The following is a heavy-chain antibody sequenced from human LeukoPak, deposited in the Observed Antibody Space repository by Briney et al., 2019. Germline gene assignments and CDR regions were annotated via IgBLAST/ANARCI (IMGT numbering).Heavy chain of an antibody. J-gene: IGHJ3*02. CDR2: IYSGGST. CDR1: GFTVSSNY. Sequence: GGSLRLSCAASGFTVSSNYMSWVRQAPGKGLEWVSVIYSGGSTYYADSVKGRFTISRDNSKNTLYLQMNSLRAEDTAVYYCASTRGYSYGGAFDIWGQGTMVTVSS. D-gene: IGHD5-18*01. V-gene: IGHV3-53*01. CDR3: ASTRGYSYGGAFDI.